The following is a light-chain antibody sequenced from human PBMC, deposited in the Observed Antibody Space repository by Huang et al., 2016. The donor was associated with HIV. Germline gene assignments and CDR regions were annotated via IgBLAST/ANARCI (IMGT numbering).Light chain of an antibody. J-gene: IGKJ1*01. CDR3: QQYGSSRT. V-gene: IGKV3-20*01. CDR1: QSVSSSY. CDR2: GAS. Sequence: EIVLTQSPGTLSLSPGERATLSCRASQSVSSSYLAWYQQKPGQAPRLLIYGASGRATGIPDRFSGSGSGTDFTFTISRLEPEDFAVYYCQQYGSSRTFGQGTKVEIK.